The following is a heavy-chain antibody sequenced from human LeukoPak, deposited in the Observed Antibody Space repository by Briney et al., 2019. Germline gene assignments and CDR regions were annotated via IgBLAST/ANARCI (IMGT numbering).Heavy chain of an antibody. Sequence: GGSLRLSCAASGFTFSGSAMHWVRQASGKGLEWIGHIRSKTNSYATAYAASVKGRFTVSRDDSKNTAYLQINSLKTEDTAVYFCTTLLPTAASFDHWGQGTLVTVSS. D-gene: IGHD2-2*01. CDR3: TTLLPTAASFDH. CDR1: GFTFSGSA. J-gene: IGHJ4*02. V-gene: IGHV3-73*01. CDR2: IRSKTNSYAT.